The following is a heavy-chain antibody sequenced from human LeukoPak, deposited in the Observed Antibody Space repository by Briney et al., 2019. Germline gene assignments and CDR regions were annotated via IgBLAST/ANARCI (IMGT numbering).Heavy chain of an antibody. J-gene: IGHJ5*02. V-gene: IGHV3-7*01. CDR1: GFTFSDYY. CDR2: IKKDGSEK. CDR3: AKGDKMLTWRRTYNRFDP. D-gene: IGHD3-16*01. Sequence: PGGSLRLSCAASGFTFSDYYMTWIRQAPGKGLEWVANIKKDGSEKYYVDSVKGRFTISRDNAKTSLYLQMNSLRAEDTAVYFCAKGDKMLTWRRTYNRFDPWGQGTLVTVSS.